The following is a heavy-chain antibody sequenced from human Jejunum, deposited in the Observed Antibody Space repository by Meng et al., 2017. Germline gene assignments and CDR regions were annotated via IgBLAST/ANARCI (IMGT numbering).Heavy chain of an antibody. V-gene: IGHV1-3*01. D-gene: IGHD4-23*01. CDR2: INAGNGYT. CDR1: GYTFTSYA. CDR3: AGVHETVAGFDY. Sequence: QVQLVQSGAEVKKPGAAVKVACKASGYTFTSYAMHWVRQAPGQRLEWMGWINAGNGYTKYSQKFQGRVTITRDTSASTAYMELSSLRSEDTAVYYCAGVHETVAGFDYWGQGTLVTVSS. J-gene: IGHJ4*02.